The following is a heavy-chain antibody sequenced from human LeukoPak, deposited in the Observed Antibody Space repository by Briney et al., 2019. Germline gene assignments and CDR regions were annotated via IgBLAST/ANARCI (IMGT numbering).Heavy chain of an antibody. D-gene: IGHD1-14*01. Sequence: SETLSLTCAVSGGSISSSNWWSWVRQPPGKGLEWIGEIYHSGSTNYNPSLKSRVTISVDTSKNQFSLKLNSVTAADTAVYYCARDPLTNPGLYYFDYWGQGTLVTVSS. CDR2: IYHSGST. CDR3: ARDPLTNPGLYYFDY. CDR1: GGSISSSNW. J-gene: IGHJ4*02. V-gene: IGHV4-4*02.